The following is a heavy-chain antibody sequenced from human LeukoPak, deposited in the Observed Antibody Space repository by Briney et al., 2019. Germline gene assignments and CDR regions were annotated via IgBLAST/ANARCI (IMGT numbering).Heavy chain of an antibody. Sequence: PGGSLRLSCATSGFTFRDYWMSWIRQAPGKGLEWVANIKHDGSETYYVASVKGRFTISKDIPKNSLYLQMNSLRAEDTAVYFCAKVYSSSWYYFDYWGQGTLVTVSS. J-gene: IGHJ4*02. D-gene: IGHD6-13*01. CDR1: GFTFRDYW. CDR3: AKVYSSSWYYFDY. V-gene: IGHV3-7*03. CDR2: IKHDGSET.